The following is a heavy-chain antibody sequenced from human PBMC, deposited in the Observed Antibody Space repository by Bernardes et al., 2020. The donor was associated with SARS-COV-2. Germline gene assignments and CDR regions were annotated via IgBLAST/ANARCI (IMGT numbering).Heavy chain of an antibody. CDR1: GFTVRSTY. Sequence: GGSLRLSCAASGFTVRSTYMSWVRQAPGKGLAWVSVIYSGGSTYYADSVKGRFTISRDNSKNTLYLQMNSLRAEDTAVYYCARDRWEGAFDIWGQGTMVTGSS. CDR2: IYSGGST. V-gene: IGHV3-53*01. CDR3: ARDRWEGAFDI. D-gene: IGHD1-26*01. J-gene: IGHJ3*02.